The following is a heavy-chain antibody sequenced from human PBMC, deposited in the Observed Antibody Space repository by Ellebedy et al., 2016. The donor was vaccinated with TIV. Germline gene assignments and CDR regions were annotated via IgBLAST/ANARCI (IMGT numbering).Heavy chain of an antibody. CDR2: IIHVFGTA. V-gene: IGHV1-69*13. Sequence: SVKVSCKASGGTFSSYTISWVRQAPGQGLEWMGGIIHVFGTANYAQKFQGRVTITADESTSTAYMELSSLRSEDTAVYYCARAVEGSYVWGSHRYYYGMDVWGQGTTVTVSS. J-gene: IGHJ6*02. D-gene: IGHD3-16*02. CDR3: ARAVEGSYVWGSHRYYYGMDV. CDR1: GGTFSSYT.